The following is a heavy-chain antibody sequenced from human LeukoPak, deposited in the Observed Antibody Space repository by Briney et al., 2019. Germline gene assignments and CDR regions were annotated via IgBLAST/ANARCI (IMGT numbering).Heavy chain of an antibody. CDR3: ARDRGLVRHTNWLDP. Sequence: ASVEVSCKALGYTFTNYGISWVRQAPGQGLEWLGRINTFNSDPNYAQKFQDRITVTTDKSTTTAYTELKNLTSDDTAVYYCARDRGLVRHTNWLDPWGQGTLVAVSS. CDR1: GYTFTNYG. CDR2: INTFNSDP. V-gene: IGHV1-18*01. J-gene: IGHJ5*02. D-gene: IGHD3-10*01.